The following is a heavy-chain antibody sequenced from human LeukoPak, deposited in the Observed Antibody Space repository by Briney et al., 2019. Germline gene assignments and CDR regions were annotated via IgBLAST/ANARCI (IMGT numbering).Heavy chain of an antibody. CDR2: FNPNSGGT. CDR3: ARDRPLDADDYYGFYYFDY. Sequence: GASVKVSCKASGYTFTGYYMHWVRQAPGQGLEWMGWFNPNSGGTNHAQKFQGRVTMTRDTSISTAYMELSRLRSDDTAVYYCARDRPLDADDYYGFYYFDYWGQGTLVTVSS. J-gene: IGHJ4*02. CDR1: GYTFTGYY. D-gene: IGHD3-10*01. V-gene: IGHV1-2*02.